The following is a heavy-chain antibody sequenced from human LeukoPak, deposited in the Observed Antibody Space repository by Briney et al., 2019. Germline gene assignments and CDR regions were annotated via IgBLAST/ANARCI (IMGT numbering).Heavy chain of an antibody. Sequence: SETLSLTCAVYGGSFSGYYWSWIRQPPGKGLEWIGEINHSGSTNYNPSLKSRVTISVDTSKNQFSLKLSSVTAADTAVYCCARGSSQYYDSSGYYPLFDYWGQGTLVTVSS. D-gene: IGHD3-22*01. CDR1: GGSFSGYY. CDR3: ARGSSQYYDSSGYYPLFDY. J-gene: IGHJ4*02. V-gene: IGHV4-34*01. CDR2: INHSGST.